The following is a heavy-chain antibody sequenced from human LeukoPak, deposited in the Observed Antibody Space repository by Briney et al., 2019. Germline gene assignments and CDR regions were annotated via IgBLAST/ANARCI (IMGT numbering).Heavy chain of an antibody. V-gene: IGHV3-7*01. CDR1: GFTFSSYS. CDR2: IKQDGSEK. D-gene: IGHD6-13*01. CDR3: ARGAAGTDGFDI. J-gene: IGHJ3*02. Sequence: GGSLRLSCAASGFTFSSYSMNWVRQAPGKGLEWVANIKQDGSEKYYVDSVKGRFTISRDNAKNSLYLQMNSLRAEDTAVYYCARGAAGTDGFDIWGRGTMVTVSS.